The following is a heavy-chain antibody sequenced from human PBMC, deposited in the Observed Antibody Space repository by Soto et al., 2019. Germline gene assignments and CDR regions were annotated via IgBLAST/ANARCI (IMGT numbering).Heavy chain of an antibody. Sequence: QVQLVQSGAEVKKPGSSVKVSCKAPGGTFSSYAISWVRQAPGQGLEWMGGIIPIFGTAKYEQKFQGRVTITADESTSTCYMELSSLRSEDTAVYYCARSQGGSSSLDIYYYYYYGMDVWGQGTTVTVSS. V-gene: IGHV1-69*01. J-gene: IGHJ6*02. D-gene: IGHD2-15*01. CDR2: IIPIFGTA. CDR3: ARSQGGSSSLDIYYYYYYGMDV. CDR1: GGTFSSYA.